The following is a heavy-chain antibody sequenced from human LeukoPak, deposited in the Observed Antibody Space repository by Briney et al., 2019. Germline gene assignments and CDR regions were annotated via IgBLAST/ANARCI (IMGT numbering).Heavy chain of an antibody. CDR2: TYYRSKWYN. J-gene: IGHJ5*01. CDR3: ARESSGWTDWSDS. Sequence: SQTLSLTCAISGDSVSINSAAWNWIRRSPSRGLEWLGRTYYRSKWYNDYAVSVKSRITINPDTSKNQFSLQLNSVTPEDTAVYYCARESSGWTDWSDSWGQGTLVTVSS. V-gene: IGHV6-1*01. D-gene: IGHD6-19*01. CDR1: GDSVSINSAA.